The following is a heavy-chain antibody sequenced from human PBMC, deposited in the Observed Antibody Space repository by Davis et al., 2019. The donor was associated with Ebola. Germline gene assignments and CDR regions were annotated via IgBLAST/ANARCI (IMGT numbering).Heavy chain of an antibody. V-gene: IGHV3-23*01. CDR3: ATGGMDV. J-gene: IGHJ6*02. CDR1: GFTFSNYA. Sequence: GGSLRLSCAASGFTFSNYAMSWVRQAPGKGLEWVATISSSGDNTYYADSVKGRFTISRDNAKNSLYLQMNSLRAEDTAVYYCATGGMDVWGQGTTVTVSS. CDR2: ISSSGDNT.